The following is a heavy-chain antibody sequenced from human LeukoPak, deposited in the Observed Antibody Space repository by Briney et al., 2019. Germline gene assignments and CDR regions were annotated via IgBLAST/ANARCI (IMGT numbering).Heavy chain of an antibody. CDR1: GFTFSSYA. V-gene: IGHV3-30*04. Sequence: EGSLRLSCAASGFTFSSYAMHWVRQAPGKGLEWVAVISYDGSNKYYADSVKGRFTISRDNSKNTLYLQMNSLRAEDTAVYYCAKDRSSGWVFDYWGQGTLVTVSS. J-gene: IGHJ4*02. CDR2: ISYDGSNK. D-gene: IGHD6-19*01. CDR3: AKDRSSGWVFDY.